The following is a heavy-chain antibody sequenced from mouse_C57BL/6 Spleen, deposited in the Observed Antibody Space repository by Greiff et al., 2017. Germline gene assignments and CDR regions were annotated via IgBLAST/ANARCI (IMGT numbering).Heavy chain of an antibody. CDR3: ARDYYGYDSWFAY. J-gene: IGHJ3*01. V-gene: IGHV5-4*01. D-gene: IGHD2-2*01. CDR2: ISDGGSYT. CDR1: GFTFSSYA. Sequence: EVKLVESGGGLVKPGGSLKLSCAASGFTFSSYAMSWVRQTPEKRLEWVATISDGGSYTYYPDNVNVRFTISRDNAKNNLYLQMSHLTSEDTAMYYCARDYYGYDSWFAYWGQGTLVTVSA.